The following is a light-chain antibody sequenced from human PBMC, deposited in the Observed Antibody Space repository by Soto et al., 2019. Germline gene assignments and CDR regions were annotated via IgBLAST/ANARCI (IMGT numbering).Light chain of an antibody. CDR3: QQASSFPHT. V-gene: IGKV1-12*01. CDR2: AAS. Sequence: DIQMTQSPSTVSASVGDRVTITCRASQPISSWLAWFRQRPGKAPVLLIYAASTLHNGVPSRFSGSGSGTDFALTISGLQPEDFATYYCQQASSFPHTFGQGTRVDIK. CDR1: QPISSW. J-gene: IGKJ2*01.